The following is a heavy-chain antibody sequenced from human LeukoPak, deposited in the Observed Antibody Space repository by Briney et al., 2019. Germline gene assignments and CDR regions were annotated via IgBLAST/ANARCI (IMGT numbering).Heavy chain of an antibody. CDR1: GFTFSSYA. Sequence: GGSLRLSCAASGFTFSSYAMSWVRQAPGKGLVWVSRITGDGSDIAYADSVKGRFTVSRDDAKNTLFLQMTSLRVEDTAIYYCARDAYTTTSNWLDPWGQGTLVTVSS. D-gene: IGHD4-17*01. CDR3: ARDAYTTTSNWLDP. V-gene: IGHV3-74*01. CDR2: ITGDGSDI. J-gene: IGHJ5*02.